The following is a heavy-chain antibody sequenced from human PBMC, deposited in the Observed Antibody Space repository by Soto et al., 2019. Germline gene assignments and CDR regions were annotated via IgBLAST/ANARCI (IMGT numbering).Heavy chain of an antibody. CDR3: AEARGYYYYYGMDV. CDR2: TYYRSKWYN. CDR1: GASVSSDIAA. J-gene: IGHJ6*01. V-gene: IGHV6-1*01. Sequence: PSQTLSLTCAMSGASVSSDIAAWNCIRQSPSRGLEWLGRTYYRSKWYNDYAVSVKSRITINPDTSKNQFSLQLNSVTPEDTAVYYRAEARGYYYYYGMDVWGQGTTVTVSS.